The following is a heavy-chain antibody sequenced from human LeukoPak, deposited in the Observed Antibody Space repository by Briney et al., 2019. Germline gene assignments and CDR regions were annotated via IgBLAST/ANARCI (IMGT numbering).Heavy chain of an antibody. CDR3: AKSKKWELPPAYDY. V-gene: IGHV3-23*01. Sequence: GGSLRLSCAASGFTFSSYATSWVRQAPGKGLEWVSAISGSGGSTYYADSVKGRFTISRDNSKNTLYLQMNSLRAEDTAVYYRAKSKKWELPPAYDYWGQGTLVTVSS. J-gene: IGHJ4*02. D-gene: IGHD1-26*01. CDR1: GFTFSSYA. CDR2: ISGSGGST.